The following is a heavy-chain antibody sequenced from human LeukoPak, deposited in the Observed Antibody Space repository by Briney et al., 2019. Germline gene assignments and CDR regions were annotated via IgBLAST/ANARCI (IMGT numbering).Heavy chain of an antibody. J-gene: IGHJ3*02. CDR1: GGSICSSSYY. Sequence: SETLSLTCTVSGGSICSSSYYWGWIRQAPGKGLEWIGSIYYSGSTYYNPSLRSRVTISVDSSKNQFSLKLTSLTDADTAVYYCARQPIGWGSWSAFDIWGQGTMVTVSS. CDR3: ARQPIGWGSWSAFDI. CDR2: IYYSGST. V-gene: IGHV4-39*01. D-gene: IGHD7-27*01.